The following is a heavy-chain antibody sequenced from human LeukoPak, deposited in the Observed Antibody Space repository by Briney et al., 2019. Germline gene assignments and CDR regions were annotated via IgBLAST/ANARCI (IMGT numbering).Heavy chain of an antibody. CDR3: ANLYGDKDEK. Sequence: GGSLRLSCAASGFTFSSYVMSWVRQAPGKGLEWVSAISGVGDGYYAESVKGRFTIFRDNSRNTVFLQLNRLRAEDTAVYYCANLYGDKDEKWGQGTLVTVSS. D-gene: IGHD4-17*01. CDR1: GFTFSSYV. V-gene: IGHV3-23*01. CDR2: ISGVGDG. J-gene: IGHJ4*02.